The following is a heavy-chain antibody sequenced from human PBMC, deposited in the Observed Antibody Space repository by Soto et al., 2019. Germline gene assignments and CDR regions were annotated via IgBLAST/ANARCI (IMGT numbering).Heavy chain of an antibody. Sequence: SETLSLTCTVSGGSISAGDYYWNWIREPPGKGLDWIGYIYYTGTTKYNPSLKSRATLSVDTSKNRFSLNLTSVTAADSAVYYCDRGDWFQPLGPGTLVT. CDR2: IYYTGTT. V-gene: IGHV4-30-4*01. CDR1: GGSISAGDYY. J-gene: IGHJ5*02. CDR3: DRGDWFQP.